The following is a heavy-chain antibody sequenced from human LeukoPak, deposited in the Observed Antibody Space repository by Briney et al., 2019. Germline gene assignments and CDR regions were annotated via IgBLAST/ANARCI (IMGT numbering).Heavy chain of an antibody. CDR1: GGSISSGGYY. CDR2: IYYSGST. J-gene: IGHJ4*02. D-gene: IGHD5-12*01. V-gene: IGHV4-39*07. Sequence: PSETLSLTCTVSGGSISSGGYYWGWIRQPPGKGLEWIGSIYYSGSTYYNPSLKSRVTISVDTSKNQFSLKLSSVTAADTAVYYCARARDIVATIEHWGQGTLVTVSS. CDR3: ARARDIVATIEH.